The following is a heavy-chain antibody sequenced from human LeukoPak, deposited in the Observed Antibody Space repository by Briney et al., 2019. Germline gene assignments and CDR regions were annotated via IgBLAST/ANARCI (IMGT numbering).Heavy chain of an antibody. CDR3: AKAGGYSSGWYPAPLDY. V-gene: IGHV3-53*01. J-gene: IGHJ4*02. Sequence: GGSLRLSCAASGFTVSTNYMNWVRQAPGKGLEWVAILYSGGSTYYADSVKGRFTISRDNSKNTLYLQMNSLRAEDTAVYYCAKAGGYSSGWYPAPLDYWGQGTLVTVSS. CDR1: GFTVSTNY. CDR2: LYSGGST. D-gene: IGHD6-19*01.